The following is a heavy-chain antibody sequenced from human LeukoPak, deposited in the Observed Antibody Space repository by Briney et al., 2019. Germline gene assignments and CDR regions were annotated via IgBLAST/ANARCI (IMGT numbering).Heavy chain of an antibody. V-gene: IGHV1-8*03. CDR3: ARGVRSWYDYVWGSYRYHPMFDY. J-gene: IGHJ4*02. CDR1: GYTFTSYD. CDR2: MNPNSGNT. D-gene: IGHD3-16*02. Sequence: GASVKVSCKASGYTFTSYDINWVRQATGQGLEWMGWMNPNSGNTGYAQKFQGRVTITRNTSISTAYMELSSLRSEDTAVYYCARGVRSWYDYVWGSYRYHPMFDYWGQGTLVTVSS.